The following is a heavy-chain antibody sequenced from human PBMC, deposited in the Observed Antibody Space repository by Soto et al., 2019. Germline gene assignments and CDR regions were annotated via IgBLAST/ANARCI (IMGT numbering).Heavy chain of an antibody. J-gene: IGHJ3*02. Sequence: SETLSLTCAVYGGSFSGYYWSWIRQPPGKGLEWIGEINHSGSTNYNPSLKSRVTISVDTSKNQFSLKLSSVTAADTAVYYCARTPRVGAVTHRAFDIWGQGTMVTVSS. D-gene: IGHD3-16*01. V-gene: IGHV4-34*01. CDR2: INHSGST. CDR3: ARTPRVGAVTHRAFDI. CDR1: GGSFSGYY.